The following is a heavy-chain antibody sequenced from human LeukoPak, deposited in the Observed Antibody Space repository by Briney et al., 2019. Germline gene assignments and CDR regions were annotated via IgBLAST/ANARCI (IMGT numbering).Heavy chain of an antibody. CDR3: ARRAYCTNGVCYTGGVDY. J-gene: IGHJ4*02. V-gene: IGHV1-2*02. CDR1: GYTFTGYY. D-gene: IGHD2-8*01. CDR2: INPNSGGT. Sequence: GASVKVSCKASGYTFTGYYMHWVRQAPGQGLEWMGWINPNSGGTNYAQKFQGRVTMTRDTSISTAYMELSRQRSDDTAVYYCARRAYCTNGVCYTGGVDYWGQGTLVTVSS.